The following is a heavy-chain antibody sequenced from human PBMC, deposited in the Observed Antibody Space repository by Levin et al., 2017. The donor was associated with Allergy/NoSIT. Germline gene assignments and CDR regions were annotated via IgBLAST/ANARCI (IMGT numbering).Heavy chain of an antibody. CDR3: ARQAGYGGNAVVFDY. V-gene: IGHV5-51*01. J-gene: IGHJ4*02. D-gene: IGHD4-23*01. Sequence: GESLKISCKGSGYSFTNFWIAWVRQMPGKGLEWMGIIYPGDSDTRYSPSFQGQVTISADKSISTAYLQWSSLKASDTAMYYCARQAGYGGNAVVFDYWGQGTLVTVSS. CDR1: GYSFTNFW. CDR2: IYPGDSDT.